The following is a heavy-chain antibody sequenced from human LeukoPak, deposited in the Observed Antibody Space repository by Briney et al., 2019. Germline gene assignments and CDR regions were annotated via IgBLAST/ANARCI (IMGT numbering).Heavy chain of an antibody. CDR3: ASRYCTTTNCYAFDF. Sequence: GGSLRLSCAASGFSFSSYSMNWVCQAPGKGLEWVSSISSSSTYIFYADSVKGRFTISRDNAKNSLYLQMNSLRAEDTAVYYCASRYCTTTNCYAFDFWGQGTMVTVSS. CDR1: GFSFSSYS. D-gene: IGHD2-2*01. J-gene: IGHJ3*01. V-gene: IGHV3-21*01. CDR2: ISSSSTYI.